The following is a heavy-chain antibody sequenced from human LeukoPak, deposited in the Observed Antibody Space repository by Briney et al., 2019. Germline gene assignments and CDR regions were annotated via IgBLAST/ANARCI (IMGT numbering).Heavy chain of an antibody. J-gene: IGHJ3*02. CDR3: ARLIDYYDSSGPRGAFDI. CDR1: GYTFTSYG. D-gene: IGHD3-22*01. CDR2: ISAYNGNT. Sequence: ASVKVSCTASGYTFTSYGISWVRQAPGQGLEWMGWISAYNGNTNYAQKLQGRVTMTTDTSTSTAYMELRSLRSDDTAVYYCARLIDYYDSSGPRGAFDIWGQGTMVTVSS. V-gene: IGHV1-18*01.